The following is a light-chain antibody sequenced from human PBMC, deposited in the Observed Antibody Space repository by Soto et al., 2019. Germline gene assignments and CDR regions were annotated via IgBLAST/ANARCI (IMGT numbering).Light chain of an antibody. CDR3: QQSDSTPYP. J-gene: IGKJ2*01. CDR2: PIS. V-gene: IGKV1-39*01. Sequence: IQMTQSPSSLSASVGDRVTITFRASQRIGTYLNWYQQRPGKAPKLLISPISTLQRGAPSRFSGSGAGTESNLTITGRQPEDFATYYCQQSDSTPYPFGQGPKLVIK. CDR1: QRIGTY.